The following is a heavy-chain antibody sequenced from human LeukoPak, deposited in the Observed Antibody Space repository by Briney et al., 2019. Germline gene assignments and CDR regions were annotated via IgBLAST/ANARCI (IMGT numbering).Heavy chain of an antibody. Sequence: GGSLRLSCAASGVTFSDYAIGWVRQAPGEGVGGVSGIYKNDATTNYADSVRGRFTISRDNSTNTLHLQMSSLRAEDTAVYYCAKYNGQLLEQWYFDYWGQGTLVTVSS. J-gene: IGHJ4*02. CDR3: AKYNGQLLEQWYFDY. D-gene: IGHD6-13*01. V-gene: IGHV3-23*05. CDR1: GVTFSDYA. CDR2: IYKNDATT.